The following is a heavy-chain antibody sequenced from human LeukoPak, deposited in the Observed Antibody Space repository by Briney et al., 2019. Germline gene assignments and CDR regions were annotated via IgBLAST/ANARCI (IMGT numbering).Heavy chain of an antibody. D-gene: IGHD1-26*01. CDR3: ARDQGSGSYPYYYYYMDV. Sequence: KPSETLSLTCTVSGGSISSYYWSWIRQPAGKGLEWIGRIYTSGSTNYNPSLESRVTMSVDTSKNQFSLKLSSVTAADTAVYYCARDQGSGSYPYYYYYMDVWGKGTTVTVSS. CDR1: GGSISSYY. CDR2: IYTSGST. V-gene: IGHV4-4*07. J-gene: IGHJ6*03.